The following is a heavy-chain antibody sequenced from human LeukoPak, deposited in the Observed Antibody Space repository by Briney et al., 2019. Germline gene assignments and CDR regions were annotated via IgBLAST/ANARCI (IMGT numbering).Heavy chain of an antibody. CDR3: AKVGTPRGSGWYGGDDY. CDR1: GFTSRNYV. D-gene: IGHD6-19*01. Sequence: GGSLRLSCTASGFTSRNYVMSWVRQAPGKGLEWVSSIRSNGDDTSSADSVKGRFTIFRGNSKSTRYLQMNSLRAEDTGIDYCAKVGTPRGSGWYGGDDYWGQGTLVSVSS. CDR2: IRSNGDDT. J-gene: IGHJ4*02. V-gene: IGHV3-23*01.